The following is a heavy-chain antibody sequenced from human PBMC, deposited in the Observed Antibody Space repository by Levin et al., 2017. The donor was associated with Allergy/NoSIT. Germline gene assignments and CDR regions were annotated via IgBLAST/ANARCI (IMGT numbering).Heavy chain of an antibody. CDR2: INHSGST. CDR1: GGSFSGYY. D-gene: IGHD3-22*01. CDR3: ARGRGRYYDSSGYYFSD. Sequence: SETLSLTCAVYGGSFSGYYWSWIRQPPGKGLEWIGEINHSGSTNYNPSLKSRVTISVDTSKNQFSLKLSSVTAADTAVYYCARGRGRYYDSSGYYFSDWGQGTLVTVSS. J-gene: IGHJ4*02. V-gene: IGHV4-34*01.